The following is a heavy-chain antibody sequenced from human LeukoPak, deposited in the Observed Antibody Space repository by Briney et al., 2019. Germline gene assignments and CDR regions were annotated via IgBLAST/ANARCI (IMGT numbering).Heavy chain of an antibody. CDR2: INQDVGEK. V-gene: IGHV3-7*01. Sequence: GGSLRPSCAASGFTFNNYWMSWVRQAPGKGLEWVANINQDVGEKYYVDPVKGRFTISRDNAKNSLYLQMNSLRVEDTAVYYCARVRTSVGLDYWGQGTLVTVSS. J-gene: IGHJ4*02. CDR3: ARVRTSVGLDY. D-gene: IGHD2-15*01. CDR1: GFTFNNYW.